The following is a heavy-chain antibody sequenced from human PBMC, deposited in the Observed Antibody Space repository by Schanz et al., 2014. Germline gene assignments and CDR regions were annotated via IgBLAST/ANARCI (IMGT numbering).Heavy chain of an antibody. V-gene: IGHV3-NL1*01. Sequence: QVQLVESGGGVVQPGGSLRLSCAASGFSFSGSGMHWVRQAPGKGLEWVSVIYSGDNTYYADSVKGRFTISRDNSKNALYLQMNSLRAEDTALYYCAKGLEQQLVLVDDDYYYHMDVWGQGTTVTVSS. D-gene: IGHD6-13*01. CDR1: GFSFSGSG. J-gene: IGHJ6*02. CDR2: IYSGDNT. CDR3: AKGLEQQLVLVDDDYYYHMDV.